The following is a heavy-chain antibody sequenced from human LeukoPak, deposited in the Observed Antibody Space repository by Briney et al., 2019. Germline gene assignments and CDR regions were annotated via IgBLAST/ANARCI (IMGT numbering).Heavy chain of an antibody. D-gene: IGHD3-10*01. V-gene: IGHV4-59*08. CDR1: GGSISSYY. J-gene: IGHJ6*02. CDR2: IYYSGST. CDR3: ARQSGSRYYYYGLDV. Sequence: SETLSLTCTVSGGSISSYYWSWIRQPPGKGLEWIGYIYYSGSTNHNSSLKSRVTISVDTSKNQFSLKLTSVTAADTAVYYCARQSGSRYYYYGLDVWGQGTTVTVSS.